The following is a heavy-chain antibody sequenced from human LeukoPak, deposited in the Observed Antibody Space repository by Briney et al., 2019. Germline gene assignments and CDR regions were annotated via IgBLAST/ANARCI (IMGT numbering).Heavy chain of an antibody. V-gene: IGHV1-2*02. D-gene: IGHD1-26*01. CDR2: INPNSGGT. CDR1: GYTFTGYY. CDR3: AREVGSNPNLKS. Sequence: ASVKVSCKASGYTFTGYYMHWVRQAPGQGLEWMGWINPNSGGTNYAQKFQGRVTMTRDTSISTAYMDLSTLTSEDTAVYSWAREVGSNPNLKSWGQRTLVTVSS. J-gene: IGHJ5*02.